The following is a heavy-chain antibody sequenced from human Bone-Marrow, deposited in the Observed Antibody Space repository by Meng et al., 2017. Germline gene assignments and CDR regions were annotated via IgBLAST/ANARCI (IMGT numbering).Heavy chain of an antibody. V-gene: IGHV1-8*01. CDR1: GYTSTSYD. D-gene: IGHD6-19*01. Sequence: VQLVQSGAELKTPRSSVKVSCRASGYTSTSYDINWVRQAAGQVLEWMGYMNRGSGITGLAQKFQGRLSMTSDTSISTAYMELSDLISEDTAMYYCARCLAGCDYWGQGTLVTVSS. CDR2: MNRGSGIT. J-gene: IGHJ4*02. CDR3: ARCLAGCDY.